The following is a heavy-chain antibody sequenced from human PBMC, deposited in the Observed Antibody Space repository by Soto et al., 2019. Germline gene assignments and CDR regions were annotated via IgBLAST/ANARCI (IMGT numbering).Heavy chain of an antibody. V-gene: IGHV3-7*01. CDR3: ARGQRYCSSTNCYGYWFDP. Sequence: GGSLILSCASSGFTFNSYWMSWVRQAPGKGPEWVANIRQDGGEKHYVDSVKGRFTISRDNVKNSLYLQMNSLRVEDTAVYYCARGQRYCSSTNCYGYWFDPWGQGTMVTAPQ. J-gene: IGHJ5*02. D-gene: IGHD2-2*01. CDR2: IRQDGGEK. CDR1: GFTFNSYW.